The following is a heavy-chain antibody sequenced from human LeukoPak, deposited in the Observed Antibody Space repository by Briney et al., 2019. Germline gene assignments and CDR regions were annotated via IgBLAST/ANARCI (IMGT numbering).Heavy chain of an antibody. V-gene: IGHV4-39*01. D-gene: IGHD6-13*01. Sequence: SETLSLTRTVSGGSISSSMYYWGWIRQPPGKGLEWIGSIYYSGSTYYNPSLKSRVTISVDTSKNQFSLKLSSVTAADTAVYYCARRAAAAATQPYYFYYWGQGTLVTVSS. CDR3: ARRAAAAATQPYYFYY. CDR1: GGSISSSMYY. CDR2: IYYSGST. J-gene: IGHJ4*02.